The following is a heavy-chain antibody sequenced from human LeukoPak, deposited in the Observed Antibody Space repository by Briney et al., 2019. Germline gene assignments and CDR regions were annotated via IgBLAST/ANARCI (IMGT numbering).Heavy chain of an antibody. CDR2: IYYSGST. D-gene: IGHD3-10*01. CDR3: ARGGGGSGSYYIYDFDY. V-gene: IGHV4-59*01. Sequence: SETLSLTCTVSGDSISSYYWSWIRQPPGKGLEWIGYIYYSGSTNYNPSLKSRVTISVDTSKNQFSLKLSSVTAADTAVYYCARGGGGSGSYYIYDFDYWGQGTLVTVSS. CDR1: GDSISSYY. J-gene: IGHJ4*02.